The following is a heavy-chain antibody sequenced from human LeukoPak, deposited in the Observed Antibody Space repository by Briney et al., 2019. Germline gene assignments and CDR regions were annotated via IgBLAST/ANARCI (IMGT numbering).Heavy chain of an antibody. V-gene: IGHV3-30*02. J-gene: IGHJ4*02. CDR1: GFTSVSYG. D-gene: IGHD3-22*01. Sequence: GGPRRPSVPASGFTSVSYGMHGSRRPPAKGRERVAFIRYDGSNKYYADSVKGRFTISRDNSKNTLYLQMNSLRAEDTAVYYCARGSTYDSFDYWGQGTLVTVSS. CDR3: ARGSTYDSFDY. CDR2: IRYDGSNK.